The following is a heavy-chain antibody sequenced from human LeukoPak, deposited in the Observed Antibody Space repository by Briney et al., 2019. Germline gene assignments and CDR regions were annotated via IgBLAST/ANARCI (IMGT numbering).Heavy chain of an antibody. J-gene: IGHJ4*02. CDR1: GGSISSGGYY. V-gene: IGHV4-31*03. Sequence: TSQTLSLTCTVSGGSISSGGYYWSWIRQHPGKGLEWIGYIYYSGSTYYNPSLKSRVTISVDTSKNQFSLKLSSVTAADTAVYYCARLDVSNYFDYWGQGTLVTASS. CDR3: ARLDVSNYFDY. CDR2: IYYSGST. D-gene: IGHD3/OR15-3a*01.